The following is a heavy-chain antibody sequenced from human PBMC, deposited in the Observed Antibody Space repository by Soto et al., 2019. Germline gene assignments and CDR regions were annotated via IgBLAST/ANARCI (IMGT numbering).Heavy chain of an antibody. Sequence: GGSLRLSCAASGFTLSSYWMHWVRQAPGKGLVWVSRINSDGSSTSYADSVKGRFTISRDNAKNTLFLQMNSLRAEDTAVYYCARELPTAIRGGYYYSYGMDVWGQGTTVTVSS. CDR2: INSDGSST. D-gene: IGHD2-2*02. CDR3: ARELPTAIRGGYYYSYGMDV. CDR1: GFTLSSYW. V-gene: IGHV3-74*01. J-gene: IGHJ6*02.